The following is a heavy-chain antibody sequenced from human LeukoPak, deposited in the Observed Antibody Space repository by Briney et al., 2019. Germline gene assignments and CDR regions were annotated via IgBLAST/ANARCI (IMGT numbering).Heavy chain of an antibody. D-gene: IGHD6-13*01. CDR1: GYTLTELS. CDR3: ATVIVAAAPFDP. Sequence: ASVKVSCKVSGYTLTELSMHWVRQAPGKGLEWMGGFDPEDGETIYAQKFQGRVTMTEDTSTDTAYMELSSLRSEDTAVYYCATVIVAAAPFDPWGQGTLVTVSS. CDR2: FDPEDGET. V-gene: IGHV1-24*01. J-gene: IGHJ5*02.